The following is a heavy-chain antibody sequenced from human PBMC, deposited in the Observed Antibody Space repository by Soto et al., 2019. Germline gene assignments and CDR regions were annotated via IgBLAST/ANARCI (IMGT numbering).Heavy chain of an antibody. CDR3: AKLPVGATTDFDY. Sequence: PGGSLRLSCAASGFTFSSYGMHWVRQAPGKGLEWVAVISYDGSNKYYADSVKGRFTISRDNSKNTLYLQMNSLRAEDTAVYYCAKLPVGATTDFDYWGQGT. V-gene: IGHV3-30*18. J-gene: IGHJ4*02. CDR1: GFTFSSYG. D-gene: IGHD1-26*01. CDR2: ISYDGSNK.